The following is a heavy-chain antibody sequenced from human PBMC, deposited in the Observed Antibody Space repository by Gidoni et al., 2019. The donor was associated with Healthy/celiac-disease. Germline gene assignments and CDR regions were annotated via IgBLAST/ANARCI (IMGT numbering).Heavy chain of an antibody. CDR2: ISGNSGSI. D-gene: IGHD3-22*01. CDR3: AKDKAARYYYDSSGYYYYFDY. Sequence: EVQLVESGGGLVQPGRSLRLSCAASGFTFDDSAMHSVRQAPGKGLEWVSGISGNSGSIGYADSVKGRFTISRDNAKNSLYLQMNSLRAEDTALYYCAKDKAARYYYDSSGYYYYFDYWGQGTLVTVSS. CDR1: GFTFDDSA. J-gene: IGHJ4*02. V-gene: IGHV3-9*01.